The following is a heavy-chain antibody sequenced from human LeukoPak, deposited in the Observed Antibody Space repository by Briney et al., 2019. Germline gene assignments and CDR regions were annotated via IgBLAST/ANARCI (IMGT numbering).Heavy chain of an antibody. J-gene: IGHJ4*02. CDR1: GGSFSGYY. D-gene: IGHD6-19*01. CDR2: IYYSGST. Sequence: SVTLSLTCAVYGGSFSGYYWGWIRQPPGKGLEWIGNIYYSGSTYYNPSLQSRVTISLDTSKNQFSLKLSSVTAADTAVYYCARLDSSGPDDYWGQGTLVTVSS. V-gene: IGHV4-34*01. CDR3: ARLDSSGPDDY.